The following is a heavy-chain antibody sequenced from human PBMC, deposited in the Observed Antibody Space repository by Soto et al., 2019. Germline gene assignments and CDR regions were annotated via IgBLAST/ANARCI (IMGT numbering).Heavy chain of an antibody. CDR3: ATYYDIPGYYYGMDV. Sequence: SETLSLTCTVSGDSISSYYWNWMRQPPGKGLEWIGYIYYSGSTYYSPSLKSRVTISVDTSKNQFSLKLSSVTAADTAVYYCATYYDIPGYYYGMDVWGQGTTVTVSS. J-gene: IGHJ6*02. D-gene: IGHD3-9*01. CDR2: IYYSGST. CDR1: GDSISSYY. V-gene: IGHV4-59*06.